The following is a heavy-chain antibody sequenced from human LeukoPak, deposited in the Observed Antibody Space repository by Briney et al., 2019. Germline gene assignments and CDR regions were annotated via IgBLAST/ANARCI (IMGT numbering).Heavy chain of an antibody. CDR3: AIPAGTDAFDI. Sequence: GASVKVSCKASGYTFSSYDINWVRQATGQGLEWMGWMIPNSGNTGYAQKFQGRVTMTRNISISTAYMELSSLRSEDTAVYYCAIPAGTDAFDIWGQGTVVTVPS. J-gene: IGHJ3*02. CDR2: MIPNSGNT. CDR1: GYTFSSYD. D-gene: IGHD2-2*01. V-gene: IGHV1-8*01.